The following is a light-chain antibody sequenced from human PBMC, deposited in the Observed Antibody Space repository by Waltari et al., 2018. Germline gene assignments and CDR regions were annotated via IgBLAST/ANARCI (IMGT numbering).Light chain of an antibody. Sequence: EPVLTQSPGTLSLSPGERATLSCRASQSVTSSHLAWYQQKPGQAPRLLIYGASSRATGIPDRFSGSGSGTDFTLTITRLEPEDFAVYYCQQYGNSPRTFGQGTEVEIK. J-gene: IGKJ1*01. V-gene: IGKV3-20*01. CDR2: GAS. CDR1: QSVTSSH. CDR3: QQYGNSPRT.